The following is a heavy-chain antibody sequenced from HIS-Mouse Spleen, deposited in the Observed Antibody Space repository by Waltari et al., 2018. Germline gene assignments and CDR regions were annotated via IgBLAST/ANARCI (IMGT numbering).Heavy chain of an antibody. CDR2: IYYSGST. V-gene: IGHV4-39*07. J-gene: IGHJ3*02. D-gene: IGHD3-10*01. Sequence: QLQLQESGPGLVKPSETLSLTCTVSGGSISSSRYYWGWSRQPPGKGLEWIGSIYYSGSTYYNPSLKSRVTISVDTSKNQFSLKLSSVTAADTAVYYCAREFGLLPPISSRDYDAFDIWGQGTMVTVSS. CDR1: GGSISSSRYY. CDR3: AREFGLLPPISSRDYDAFDI.